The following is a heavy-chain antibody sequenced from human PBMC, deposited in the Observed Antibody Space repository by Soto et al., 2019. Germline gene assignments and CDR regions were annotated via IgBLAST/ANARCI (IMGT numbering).Heavy chain of an antibody. V-gene: IGHV3-30-3*01. CDR3: PRDQDEYDSSGYYPGPLSY. CDR1: GFTFSSYA. CDR2: ISYDGSNK. J-gene: IGHJ4*02. D-gene: IGHD3-22*01. Sequence: GGSLRLSCAASGFTFSSYAMHRVRQGPGKGLEWVAVISYDGSNKYYADSVKGRFTISRDNSKNPLYLHMNSLRDEDKAVYYCPRDQDEYDSSGYYPGPLSYWGQGTLVTVSS.